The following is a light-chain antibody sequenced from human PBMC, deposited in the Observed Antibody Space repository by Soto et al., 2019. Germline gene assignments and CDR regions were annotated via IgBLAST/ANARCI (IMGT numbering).Light chain of an antibody. J-gene: IGLJ2*01. V-gene: IGLV1-40*03. CDR3: QSYVSSLSKVV. CDR1: SSNIGSYYD. Sequence: QSALTQPPSVSGAPGQRVTIPCTGSSSNIGSYYDVHWYQQLPGTVPKLLIYGDNNRPSRVPDRFSGSKSVASASLAIPGLQAEYEADYSCQSYVSSLSKVVFCVGTKLTVL. CDR2: GDN.